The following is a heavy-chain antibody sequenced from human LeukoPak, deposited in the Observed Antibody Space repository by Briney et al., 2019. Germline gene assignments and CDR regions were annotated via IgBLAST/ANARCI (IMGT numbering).Heavy chain of an antibody. J-gene: IGHJ6*03. D-gene: IGHD4-17*01. CDR1: GFTFSSYG. CDR3: AKAPGDYDLGSYYYYYMDV. Sequence: PGGSLRLSCAASGFTFSSYGMHWVRQAPGKGLEWVAFIRYDGSNKYYADSVKGRFTISRDNSKNTLYLQMNSLRAEDTAVYYCAKAPGDYDLGSYYYYYMDVWGKGTTVTVSS. V-gene: IGHV3-30*02. CDR2: IRYDGSNK.